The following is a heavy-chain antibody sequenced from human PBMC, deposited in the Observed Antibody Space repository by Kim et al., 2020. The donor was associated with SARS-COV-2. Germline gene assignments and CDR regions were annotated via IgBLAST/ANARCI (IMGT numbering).Heavy chain of an antibody. V-gene: IGHV3-23*01. Sequence: WSLRLSCAASGFTFNSYSMSWVRQAPGRGLEWVSAISGSAGSTYYADSVKGRFNISRDNSKSTLYSQMNNLRSEDTRLYYCAKDINSYTKFDSWGQ. CDR1: GFTFNSYS. D-gene: IGHD2-8*01. CDR3: AKDINSYTKFDS. J-gene: IGHJ4*02. CDR2: ISGSAGST.